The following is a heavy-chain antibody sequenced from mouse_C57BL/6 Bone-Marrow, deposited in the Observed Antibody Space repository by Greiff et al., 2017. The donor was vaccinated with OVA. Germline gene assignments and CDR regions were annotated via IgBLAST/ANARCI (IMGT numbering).Heavy chain of an antibody. D-gene: IGHD1-1*01. CDR1: GYTFTSYW. J-gene: IGHJ3*01. CDR3: ARRGVGAWFAY. CDR2: IDPSDSYT. V-gene: IGHV1-69*01. Sequence: QVQLQQPGAELVMPGASVKLSCKASGYTFTSYWMHWVKQRPGQGLEWIGEIDPSDSYTNYNQKFKGKSTLTVYKSSSTAYMQLSSLTSEDSAVYYCARRGVGAWFAYWGQGTLVTVSA.